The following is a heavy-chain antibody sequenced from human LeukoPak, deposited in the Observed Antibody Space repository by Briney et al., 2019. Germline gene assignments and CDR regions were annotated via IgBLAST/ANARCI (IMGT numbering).Heavy chain of an antibody. CDR1: GFTFSSYG. D-gene: IGHD6-13*01. V-gene: IGHV3-23*01. J-gene: IGHJ4*02. CDR3: AKSFTWAAAGATAY. Sequence: PGGSLRLSCAASGFTFSSYGMSWVRQAPGKGLEWVSAISGSGGSTYYADSVKGRFTISRDNSKNTLYLQMNSLRAEDTAVYYCAKSFTWAAAGATAYWGQGTLVTVSS. CDR2: ISGSGGST.